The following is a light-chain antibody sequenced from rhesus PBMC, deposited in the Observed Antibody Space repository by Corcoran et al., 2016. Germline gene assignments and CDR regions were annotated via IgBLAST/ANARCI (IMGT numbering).Light chain of an antibody. J-gene: IGKJ1*01. CDR1: QNIYSD. V-gene: IGKV1S12*01. Sequence: DIQMTQSPSALSASVGDRVTISCRASQNIYSDLAWYQQKPGKAPNLLIDAASSLQTGIPSRFSGSGSGTDFTLTISSLQPEDSATYYCQHYYDNPRTFGQGTKVEIK. CDR2: AAS. CDR3: QHYYDNPRT.